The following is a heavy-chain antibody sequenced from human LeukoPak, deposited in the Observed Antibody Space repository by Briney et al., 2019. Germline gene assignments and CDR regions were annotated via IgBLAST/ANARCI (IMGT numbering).Heavy chain of an antibody. D-gene: IGHD2-2*01. CDR3: ARDYWGDSIKCYAGFLDA. Sequence: GGSLRLSCAASGFTFIRYWMSWLRQTPGKGLELVANIKHDGSEMFYVDSVKGRFSISRDNAENSLYLQMSCQRAEYTAMYYVARDYWGDSIKCYAGFLDAWGEGTLVTVSS. V-gene: IGHV3-7*01. CDR2: IKHDGSEM. CDR1: GFTFIRYW. J-gene: IGHJ5*02.